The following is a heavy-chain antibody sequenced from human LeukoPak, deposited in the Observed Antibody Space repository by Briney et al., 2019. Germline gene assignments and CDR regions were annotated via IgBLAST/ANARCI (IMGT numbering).Heavy chain of an antibody. CDR3: ARDAGTPGEVKFDP. V-gene: IGHV4-4*07. CDR2: IYNSGST. Sequence: PSETLSLTCTVSVGSISSYYWSWIRQPAGKGLEGVGRIYNSGSTTYNPSVKSRVTMSVDTSKNLISLRLRSVTAADTAVYYCARDAGTPGEVKFDPWGQGTLVTVSS. D-gene: IGHD3-16*01. J-gene: IGHJ5*02. CDR1: VGSISSYY.